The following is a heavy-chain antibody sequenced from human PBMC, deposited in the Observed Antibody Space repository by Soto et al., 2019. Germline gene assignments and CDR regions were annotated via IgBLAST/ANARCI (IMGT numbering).Heavy chain of an antibody. CDR1: GGSFSNYY. Sequence: QVQLQQWGAGLLKPSETLSLTCAVYGGSFSNYYWSWIRQPPGKGLEWMGESNHSGSTNYNPSLKGRVTMDVEMSRNRFSLKVSSVTAADTAVYYCAGGRITGSATMGFWGQGTLVTVSS. CDR2: SNHSGST. CDR3: AGGRITGSATMGF. J-gene: IGHJ4*02. D-gene: IGHD1-20*01. V-gene: IGHV4-34*01.